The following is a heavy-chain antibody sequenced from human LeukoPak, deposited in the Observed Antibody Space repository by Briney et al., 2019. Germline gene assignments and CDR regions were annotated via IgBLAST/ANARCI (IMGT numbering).Heavy chain of an antibody. D-gene: IGHD3-3*01. CDR1: GYPFITYG. J-gene: IGHJ4*02. CDR3: ARDVPDFWSGFDY. Sequence: ASVKVSCKASGYPFITYGLSWVRQAPGQGLEWMGQISGNDGDTNYAQKFQGRVTMTTATATSTAYMELTSLRSDDTAVYYCARDVPDFWSGFDYWGQGTLVTVSP. CDR2: ISGNDGDT. V-gene: IGHV1-18*01.